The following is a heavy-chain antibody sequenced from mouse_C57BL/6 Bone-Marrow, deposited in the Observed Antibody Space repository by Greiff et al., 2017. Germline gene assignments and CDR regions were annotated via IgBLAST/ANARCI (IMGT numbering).Heavy chain of an antibody. Sequence: VQLQQSGPELVKPGASVKISCKASGYTFTDYYMNWVKQSHGKSLEWIGDINPNNGGTSYNQKFKGKATLTVDKSSSTAYMELRSLTSEDSAVYYCAPARYGSSLAYWGQGTLVTVSA. J-gene: IGHJ3*01. CDR3: APARYGSSLAY. CDR1: GYTFTDYY. V-gene: IGHV1-26*01. D-gene: IGHD1-1*01. CDR2: INPNNGGT.